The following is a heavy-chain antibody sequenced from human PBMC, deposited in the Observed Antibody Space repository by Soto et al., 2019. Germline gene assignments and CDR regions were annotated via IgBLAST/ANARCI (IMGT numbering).Heavy chain of an antibody. Sequence: GGSLRLSCAASGFTFSSYAMSWVRQAPGKGLEWVSAISGSGGSTYYADSVKGRFTISRDNSKNTLYLQMNSLRAEDTAVYYCAKSPWISLNYDDVWGSYSCTFSPTYWGQGTLVPVSS. CDR1: GFTFSSYA. CDR2: ISGSGGST. V-gene: IGHV3-23*01. J-gene: IGHJ4*02. D-gene: IGHD3-16*01. CDR3: AKSPWISLNYDDVWGSYSCTFSPTY.